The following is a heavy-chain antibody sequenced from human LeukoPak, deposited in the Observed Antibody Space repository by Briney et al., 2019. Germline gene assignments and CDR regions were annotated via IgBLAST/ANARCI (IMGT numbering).Heavy chain of an antibody. Sequence: GGSLRPSCAASGFIFSTYNMNWVRQAPGKGLEGVSSISSSGGDMFYADSVKGRFTISRDNAKNSLYLQLNSLSAEDTAVYSCARALYSDYNRMPFHSWGKGTLVTVSS. J-gene: IGHJ4*02. CDR3: ARALYSDYNRMPFHS. CDR1: GFIFSTYN. V-gene: IGHV3-21*01. D-gene: IGHD4-11*01. CDR2: ISSSGGDM.